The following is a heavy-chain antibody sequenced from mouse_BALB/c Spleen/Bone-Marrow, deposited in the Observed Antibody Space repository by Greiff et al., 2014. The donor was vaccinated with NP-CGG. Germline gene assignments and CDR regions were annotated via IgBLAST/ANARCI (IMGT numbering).Heavy chain of an antibody. J-gene: IGHJ2*01. CDR2: IDPANGNT. D-gene: IGHD1-1*01. V-gene: IGHV14-3*02. CDR1: GFNIKDTY. CDR3: AGYYYGSGVFDY. Sequence: VQLQQSGAELVKPGASVKLSCTASGFNIKDTYMHWVKQRPEQGLEWIGWIDPANGNTKYDPKFQGKATITADTSSNTAYLQLSSLTSEGNAVYDYAGYYYGSGVFDYWGQGTTLTVSS.